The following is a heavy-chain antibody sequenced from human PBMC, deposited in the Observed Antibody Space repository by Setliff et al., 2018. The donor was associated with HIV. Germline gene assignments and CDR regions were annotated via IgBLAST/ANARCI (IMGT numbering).Heavy chain of an antibody. CDR3: APLVGATGAPSY. D-gene: IGHD1-26*01. J-gene: IGHJ4*02. CDR2: ISYDGSKK. V-gene: IGHV3-30*04. CDR1: GFSFRSYA. Sequence: SLRLSCAASGFSFRSYAMHWVRQAPGKGLEWVAVISYDGSKKYYADSVKGRFTISRDNAKNSLYLQMDSLRAEDTAVYYCAPLVGATGAPSYWGQGTLVTVSS.